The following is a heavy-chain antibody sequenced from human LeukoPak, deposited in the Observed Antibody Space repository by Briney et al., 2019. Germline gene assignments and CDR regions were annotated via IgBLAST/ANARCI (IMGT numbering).Heavy chain of an antibody. CDR2: TRFDGSNQ. CDR1: GFTFRTYG. Sequence: PGGSLRLSCSASGFTFRTYGMHWVRQAPGKGLEWVAFTRFDGSNQYYADSVKGRFTISRDNSNNTLSLQMNTLRGDDTAVYFCAKGYGESHFDSWGQGTLVTVSS. CDR3: AKGYGESHFDS. D-gene: IGHD5-18*01. J-gene: IGHJ4*02. V-gene: IGHV3-30*02.